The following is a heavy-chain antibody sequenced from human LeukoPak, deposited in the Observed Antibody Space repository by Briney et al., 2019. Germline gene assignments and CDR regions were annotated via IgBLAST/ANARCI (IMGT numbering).Heavy chain of an antibody. CDR2: ISGSGGST. J-gene: IGHJ4*02. CDR3: AKEWGYYYGSGSYKDY. Sequence: GGSLRLSCAASGFKFDDYGMSWVRQAPGKGLEWVSAISGSGGSTYYADSVKGRFTISRDNSKNTLYLQMNSLRAEDTAVYYCAKEWGYYYGSGSYKDYWGQGTLVTVSS. V-gene: IGHV3-23*01. D-gene: IGHD3-10*01. CDR1: GFKFDDYG.